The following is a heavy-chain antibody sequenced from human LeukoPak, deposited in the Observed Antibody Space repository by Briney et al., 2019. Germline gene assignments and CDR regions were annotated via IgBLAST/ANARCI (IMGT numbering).Heavy chain of an antibody. CDR1: GYTFTGYY. D-gene: IGHD3-10*01. CDR2: INPNSGGT. Sequence: ASVKVSCKASGYTFTGYYMHWVRQAPGQGLEWMGWINPNSGGTTYAQKFQGRVTMTRDTSISTAYMELSRLRSDDTAVYYCARGYYGSGSYTDYWGQGTLVTVSS. CDR3: ARGYYGSGSYTDY. V-gene: IGHV1-2*02. J-gene: IGHJ4*02.